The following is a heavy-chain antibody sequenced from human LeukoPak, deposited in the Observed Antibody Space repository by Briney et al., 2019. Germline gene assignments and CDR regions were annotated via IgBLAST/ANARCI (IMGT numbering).Heavy chain of an antibody. CDR1: GGSFSGYY. V-gene: IGHV4-34*01. D-gene: IGHD3-22*01. Sequence: SETLSLTCAVYGGSFSGYYWSWIRQPPGKGLEWIGEINHSGSTNYNPSLKSRVTISVDTSKNQFSLKLSSVTAADTAVYYCARVMVVISYYYYYMDVWGKGTTVTVSS. J-gene: IGHJ6*03. CDR2: INHSGST. CDR3: ARVMVVISYYYYYMDV.